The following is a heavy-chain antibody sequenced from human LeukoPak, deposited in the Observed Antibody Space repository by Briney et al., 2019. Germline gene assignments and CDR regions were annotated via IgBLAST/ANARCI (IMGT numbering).Heavy chain of an antibody. CDR3: AKGYSSSWYYYYYYMDV. Sequence: PGGSLRLSCAASGFTFSSYAMSWVRQAPGKGLEWVSAISGSGGSTYYADSVKGRFTISRDNSKNTLYLRMNSLRAEDTAVYYCAKGYSSSWYYYYYYMDVWGKGTTVTVSS. D-gene: IGHD6-13*01. CDR1: GFTFSSYA. V-gene: IGHV3-23*01. J-gene: IGHJ6*03. CDR2: ISGSGGST.